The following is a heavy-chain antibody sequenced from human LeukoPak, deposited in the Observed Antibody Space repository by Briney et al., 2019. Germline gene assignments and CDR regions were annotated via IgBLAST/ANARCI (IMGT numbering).Heavy chain of an antibody. CDR3: ARDGTTVVTPGSEWFDP. CDR1: GGTFSSYA. Sequence: SVKVSCTASGGTFSSYAISWVRQAPGQGLEWMGGIIPIFGTANYAQKFQGRVTITADESTSTAYMEVSSLRSEDTAVYYCARDGTTVVTPGSEWFDPWGQGTLVTVSS. CDR2: IIPIFGTA. J-gene: IGHJ5*02. D-gene: IGHD4-23*01. V-gene: IGHV1-69*13.